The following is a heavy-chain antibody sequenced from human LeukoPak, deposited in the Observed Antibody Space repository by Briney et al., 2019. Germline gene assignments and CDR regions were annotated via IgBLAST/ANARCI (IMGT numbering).Heavy chain of an antibody. CDR2: IYSDGST. CDR3: ARSRLDAFDI. Sequence: GGSLRLSCAASGFTVSRNYMSWVRQAPGKGLEWVSVIYSDGSTFYADFVKGRFTISRDNSKNTLFLQMNSLRVDDTAVFYCARSRLDAFDIWGQGTMVTVSS. D-gene: IGHD6-19*01. CDR1: GFTVSRNY. V-gene: IGHV3-53*01. J-gene: IGHJ3*02.